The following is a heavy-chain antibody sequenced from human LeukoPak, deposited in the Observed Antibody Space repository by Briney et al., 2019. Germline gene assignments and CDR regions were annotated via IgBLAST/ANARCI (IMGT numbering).Heavy chain of an antibody. J-gene: IGHJ3*01. CDR3: ARGIWETNSVAFDL. CDR2: IFSDGSNE. V-gene: IGHV3-30*04. CDR1: GFSLGSHV. Sequence: GGSLRLSCAAPGFSLGSHVMHWVRQAPGKGLEWVALIFSDGSNEYYADSVKGRFTISRDNSKNTLYLQINGLTSEDTAVYSCARGIWETNSVAFDLWGQGTMVIVS. D-gene: IGHD3-16*01.